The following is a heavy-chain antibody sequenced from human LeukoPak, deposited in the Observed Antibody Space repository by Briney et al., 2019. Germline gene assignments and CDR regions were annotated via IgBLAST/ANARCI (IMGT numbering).Heavy chain of an antibody. CDR3: ARGIYGSGSPALDY. CDR1: GGSISSGDYY. V-gene: IGHV4-30-4*01. CDR2: IYYSGST. J-gene: IGHJ4*02. Sequence: PSETLSLTCTVSGGSISSGDYYWSCIRQPPGKGLEWIGYIYYSGSTYYNPSLKSRVTISVDTSKNQFSLKLSSVTAAGTAVYYCARGIYGSGSPALDYWGQGTLVTVSS. D-gene: IGHD3-10*01.